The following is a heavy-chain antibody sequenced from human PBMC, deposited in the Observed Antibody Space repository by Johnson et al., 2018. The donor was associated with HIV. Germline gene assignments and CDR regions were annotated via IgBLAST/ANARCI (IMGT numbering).Heavy chain of an antibody. CDR1: GFTFDDYA. J-gene: IGHJ3*02. D-gene: IGHD1-26*01. CDR3: ARDRWELLALSAFDI. Sequence: VQVVESGGGVVRPGGSLRLSCAASGFTFDDYAMHWVRQAPGKGLEWVSGISWNSGSIGYADSVKGRFTISRDNAKNSLYLQMNSLRAEDTAVYYCARDRWELLALSAFDIWGQGTMVTVSS. CDR2: ISWNSGSI. V-gene: IGHV3-9*01.